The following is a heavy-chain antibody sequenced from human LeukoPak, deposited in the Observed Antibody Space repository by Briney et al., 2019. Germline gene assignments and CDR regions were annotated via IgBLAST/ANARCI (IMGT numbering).Heavy chain of an antibody. D-gene: IGHD3-22*01. CDR3: ARDTATSSGYHTFDY. J-gene: IGHJ4*02. CDR2: IYHSGST. Sequence: PSETLSLTCAVSGYSISSGYYWGWIRHPPGKGLEWIGSIYHSGSTYYNPSLKSRVTISVDTSKNQFSLKLSSVTAADTAVYYCARDTATSSGYHTFDYWGQGTLVTVSS. CDR1: GYSISSGYY. V-gene: IGHV4-38-2*02.